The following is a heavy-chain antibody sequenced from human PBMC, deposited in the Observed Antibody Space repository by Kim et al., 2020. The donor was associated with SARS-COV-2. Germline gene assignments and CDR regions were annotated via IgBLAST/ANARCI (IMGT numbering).Heavy chain of an antibody. Sequence: GGSLRLSCATSGFTFSAYDMNWVRQAPGKGLEWLSYITKTSSTIYYADSVKGRFTISRDNAKNSLYLQMGSLTDEDTAVYFCVRDRWGGAFDFWGQGTLVTVSS. CDR3: VRDRWGGAFDF. CDR1: GFTFSAYD. J-gene: IGHJ3*01. CDR2: ITKTSSTI. V-gene: IGHV3-48*02. D-gene: IGHD3-16*01.